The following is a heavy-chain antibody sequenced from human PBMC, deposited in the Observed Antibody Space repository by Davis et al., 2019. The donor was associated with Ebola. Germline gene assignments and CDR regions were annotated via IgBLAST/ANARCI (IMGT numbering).Heavy chain of an antibody. V-gene: IGHV3-30-3*01. CDR2: ISHDGTNK. J-gene: IGHJ6*03. CDR3: ARMRRFCVGFYGYFYMDV. CDR1: GFTFSSSA. D-gene: IGHD2-21*01. Sequence: PGGSLRLSCAASGFTFSSSAIHWVRQAPGKGLEWVAVISHDGTNKHYADSVKGRFTISRDNSKNTLYLQMSSLRRADTAVYYCARMRRFCVGFYGYFYMDVWGKGTTVTVS.